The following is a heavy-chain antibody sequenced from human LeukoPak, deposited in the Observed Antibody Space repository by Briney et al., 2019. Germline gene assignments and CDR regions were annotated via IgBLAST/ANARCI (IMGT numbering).Heavy chain of an antibody. Sequence: PGGSLRLSCAASGFTFSSYGMSWVRQAPGKGLEWVSAISGSGGSTYYADSVKGRFTISRDNSKNTLYLQMNSLRAEDTAVYYCARVDWGYDILTGYYRRYYYYYMDVWGKGTTVTISS. V-gene: IGHV3-23*01. CDR1: GFTFSSYG. J-gene: IGHJ6*03. CDR2: ISGSGGST. CDR3: ARVDWGYDILTGYYRRYYYYYMDV. D-gene: IGHD3-9*01.